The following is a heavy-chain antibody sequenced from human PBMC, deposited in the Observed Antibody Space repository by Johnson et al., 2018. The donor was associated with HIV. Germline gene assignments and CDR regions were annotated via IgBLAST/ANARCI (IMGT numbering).Heavy chain of an antibody. CDR3: ARDGGSTRGDAFDI. CDR2: LSYDGSNK. CDR1: GFTFSSYG. V-gene: IGHV3-30*03. Sequence: QEQLVESGGGLVQPGGSLRLSCAASGFTFSSYGMHWVRQAQGKGLEWVAVLSYDGSNKYYADSVKGRFTISRDNSKNTLYLQMNSLRAEDTAVYYCARDGGSTRGDAFDIWGQGTMVTVSS. J-gene: IGHJ3*02. D-gene: IGHD1-26*01.